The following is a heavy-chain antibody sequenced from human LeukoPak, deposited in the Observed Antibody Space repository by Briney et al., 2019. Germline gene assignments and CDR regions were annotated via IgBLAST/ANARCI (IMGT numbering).Heavy chain of an antibody. D-gene: IGHD1-26*01. J-gene: IGHJ4*02. CDR1: GFTFSSYD. CDR3: AKDVGKWESLHFFDY. CDR2: ISQDGSNK. V-gene: IGHV3-30*18. Sequence: GGSLRLSCAASGFTFSSYDMHWVRQAPGKGLEWVAVISQDGSNKYYADSVKGRFTISRDNSRNTLYLQMNSLRGDDTAVYYCAKDVGKWESLHFFDYWGQGTLVTVSS.